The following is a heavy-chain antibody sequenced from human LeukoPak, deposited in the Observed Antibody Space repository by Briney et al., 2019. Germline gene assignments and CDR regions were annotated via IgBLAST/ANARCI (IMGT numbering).Heavy chain of an antibody. CDR2: IYYSGST. Sequence: SETLSLTCTVSGGSISSSSYYWGWIRQPPGKGLEWIGSIYYSGSTYYNPSLRSRVTISVDTSKNQFSLKVSSMTAADTAVYYCAGPTSSNYAGFFFDYWSQGTLVTVSS. CDR1: GGSISSSSYY. CDR3: AGPTSSNYAGFFFDY. J-gene: IGHJ4*02. D-gene: IGHD4-11*01. V-gene: IGHV4-39*01.